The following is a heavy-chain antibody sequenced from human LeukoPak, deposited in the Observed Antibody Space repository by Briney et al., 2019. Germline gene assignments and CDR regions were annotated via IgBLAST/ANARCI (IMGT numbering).Heavy chain of an antibody. CDR1: GFTFSDYY. CDR3: ARVLGYCSSTSCYTAPGAFDI. D-gene: IGHD2-2*02. J-gene: IGHJ3*02. V-gene: IGHV3-7*01. Sequence: GGSLRLSCAASGFTFSDYYMSWVRQAPGKGLEWVANIKQDGSEKYYVDSVKGRFTISRDNAKNSLYLQMNSLRAEDTAVYYCARVLGYCSSTSCYTAPGAFDIWGQGTMVTVSS. CDR2: IKQDGSEK.